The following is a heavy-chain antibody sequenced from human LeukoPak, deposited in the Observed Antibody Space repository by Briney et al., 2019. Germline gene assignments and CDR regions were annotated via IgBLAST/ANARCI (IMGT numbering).Heavy chain of an antibody. CDR2: IYYSGST. CDR3: AGPGARGVIGWFDP. Sequence: KPSETLSLTCTVSGGSISSSSYYWGWIRQPPGKGLEWIGSIYYSGSTYYNPSLKSRVTISVDTSKNQFSLKLSSVTAADTAVYYCAGPGARGVIGWFDPWGQGTLVTVSS. V-gene: IGHV4-39*01. J-gene: IGHJ5*02. D-gene: IGHD3-10*01. CDR1: GGSISSSSYY.